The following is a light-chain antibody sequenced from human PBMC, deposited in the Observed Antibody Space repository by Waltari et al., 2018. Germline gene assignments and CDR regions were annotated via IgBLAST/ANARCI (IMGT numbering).Light chain of an antibody. J-gene: IGKJ1*01. Sequence: DLVMTQSPDSLAASLGERATTNCRSSQSVLYSSNNKNYLAWYQQKPGQPPKLLIYWASTRESGVPDRFSGSGSGTDFTLTISSLQAEDVAAYYCQQFYGTPPTFGQGTKVEIK. CDR2: WAS. CDR3: QQFYGTPPT. CDR1: QSVLYSSNNKNY. V-gene: IGKV4-1*01.